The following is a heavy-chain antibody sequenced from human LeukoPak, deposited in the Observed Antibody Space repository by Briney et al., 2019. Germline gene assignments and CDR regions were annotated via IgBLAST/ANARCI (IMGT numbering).Heavy chain of an antibody. CDR3: ARVRSGSSAGNYGMDV. V-gene: IGHV3-74*01. CDR2: INSDGSST. Sequence: GGSLRLSCAASGFTFSSNYMSWVRQAPGKGLVWVSRINSDGSSTTYADSVKGRFTISRDIAKNTLYLQMKSLRAEDTAVYYCARVRSGSSAGNYGMDVWGQGTTVTVSS. J-gene: IGHJ6*02. CDR1: GFTFSSNY. D-gene: IGHD1-26*01.